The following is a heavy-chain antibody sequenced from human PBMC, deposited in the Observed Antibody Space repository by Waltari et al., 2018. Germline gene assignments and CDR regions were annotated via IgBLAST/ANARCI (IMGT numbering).Heavy chain of an antibody. J-gene: IGHJ6*02. D-gene: IGHD2-8*01. CDR2: IYYSGVT. CDR1: GGSINNYY. V-gene: IGHV4-59*01. Sequence: QVQLQESGPGLVKPSETLSLTCIVSGGSINNYYWSWIRQPPGKGLEWIGHIYYSGVTNYKPSLKSRVTISVDTSKNQFSLKLRSVTAADTAVYYCARVMGYCINGLCYGSYFGLDVWGQGTTVTVSS. CDR3: ARVMGYCINGLCYGSYFGLDV.